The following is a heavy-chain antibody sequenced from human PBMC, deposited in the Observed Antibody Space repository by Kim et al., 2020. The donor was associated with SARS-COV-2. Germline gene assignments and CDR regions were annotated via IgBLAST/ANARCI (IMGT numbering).Heavy chain of an antibody. Sequence: SSNIYYADSVKGRFTISRDNAKNSLYLQMNSLRAEDTAVYYCARGDTMDVWGQGTTVTVSS. J-gene: IGHJ6*02. D-gene: IGHD2-21*01. V-gene: IGHV3-21*01. CDR3: ARGDTMDV. CDR2: SSNI.